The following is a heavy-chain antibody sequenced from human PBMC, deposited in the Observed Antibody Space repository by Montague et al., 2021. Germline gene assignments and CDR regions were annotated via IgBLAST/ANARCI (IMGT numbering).Heavy chain of an antibody. CDR2: ITLDGSST. D-gene: IGHD6-13*01. CDR1: GFSFSSYW. CDR3: ARNLASAAPGAFDI. Sequence: SLRLSLSASGFSFSSYWMHWVRQAPGKGLLRVSRITLDGSSTTFADSVKGRFTTSRDNAKATLYLQMNSLRVEDTAVYYCARNLASAAPGAFDIWGQGTMVTVSS. V-gene: IGHV3-74*01. J-gene: IGHJ3*02.